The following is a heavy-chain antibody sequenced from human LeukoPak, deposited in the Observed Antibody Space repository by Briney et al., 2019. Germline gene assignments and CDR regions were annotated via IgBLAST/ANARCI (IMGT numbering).Heavy chain of an antibody. Sequence: ASVKVSCKASGGTFSSYAISWVRQAPGQGLKWMGGIIPIFGTANYAQKFQGRVTITADESTSTAYMELSSLRSEDTAVYYCAILPTVVVVAATQGSFDYWGQGTLVTVSS. CDR2: IIPIFGTA. CDR1: GGTFSSYA. D-gene: IGHD2-15*01. J-gene: IGHJ4*02. CDR3: AILPTVVVVAATQGSFDY. V-gene: IGHV1-69*13.